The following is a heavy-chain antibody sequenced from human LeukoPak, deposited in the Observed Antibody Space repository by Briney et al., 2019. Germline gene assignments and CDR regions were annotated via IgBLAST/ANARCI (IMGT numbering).Heavy chain of an antibody. CDR2: ISYDGSNK. J-gene: IGHJ4*02. V-gene: IGHV3-30*04. CDR1: GFTFSSYA. D-gene: IGHD3-10*01. Sequence: GRSLRLSCAASGFTFSSYALHWVRQAPGKGLEWVAVISYDGSNKYADSVKGRFTISRDNSKNTLYLQMSSLRAEDTAVYYCAKGPEVRGVIVILKTGEKGALDYWGQGTLVTVSS. CDR3: AKGPEVRGVIVILKTGEKGALDY.